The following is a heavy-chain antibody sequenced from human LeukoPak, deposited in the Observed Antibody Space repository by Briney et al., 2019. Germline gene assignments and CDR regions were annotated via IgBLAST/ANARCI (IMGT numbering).Heavy chain of an antibody. Sequence: PGGSLRLSCAAPGLSFSSYSMNWVRQAPGKGLEWVSSISSSSNYKYYADSVKGRFTISRDNAKNSLYLQMNSLRAEDTAVYYCARAKMFYYEGCTYYHAFDIWGQGTMVTVSS. CDR1: GLSFSSYS. CDR2: ISSSSNYK. D-gene: IGHD3-22*01. V-gene: IGHV3-21*01. CDR3: ARAKMFYYEGCTYYHAFDI. J-gene: IGHJ3*02.